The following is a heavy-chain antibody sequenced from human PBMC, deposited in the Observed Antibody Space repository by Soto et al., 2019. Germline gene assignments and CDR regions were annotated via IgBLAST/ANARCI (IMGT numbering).Heavy chain of an antibody. Sequence: SLRLSCAASGFTFSSYAMHWVRQAPGKGLEWVAVISYDGSNKYYADSVKGRFTISRDNSKNTLYLQMNSLRAEDTAVYYCAREEEVAATREYYYYGMDVWGQGTTVTVSS. V-gene: IGHV3-30-3*01. CDR2: ISYDGSNK. CDR1: GFTFSSYA. D-gene: IGHD2-15*01. J-gene: IGHJ6*02. CDR3: AREEEVAATREYYYYGMDV.